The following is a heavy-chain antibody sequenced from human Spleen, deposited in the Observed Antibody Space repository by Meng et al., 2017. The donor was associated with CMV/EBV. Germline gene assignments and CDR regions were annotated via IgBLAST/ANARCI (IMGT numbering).Heavy chain of an antibody. CDR1: GFTFSSYS. V-gene: IGHV3-21*01. CDR2: ISSSSSYI. D-gene: IGHD2-2*01. CDR3: AKYQLLFGGHFDY. J-gene: IGHJ4*02. Sequence: EVQLVXSXXXXXKPXGXXXFYCAASGFTFSSYSMNWVRQAPGKGLEWVSSISSSSSYISYADSVKGRFTISRDNAKNSLYLQMNSLRAEDTAVYYCAKYQLLFGGHFDYWGQGTLVTVSS.